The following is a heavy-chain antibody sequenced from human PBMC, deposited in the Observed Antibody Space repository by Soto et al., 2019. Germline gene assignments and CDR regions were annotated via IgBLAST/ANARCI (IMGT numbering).Heavy chain of an antibody. CDR2: IYYSGTT. CDR1: GGSIRSDGFY. Sequence: QVQLQESGPGLVKPSQTLSLTCTVSGGSIRSDGFYWTWVRHLPGKGLEWVGFIYYSGTTYYNPSLKSRITISMDSSQNQFSLRLYSVTVADMAVYYCARGPKHLGGGFYYGMDVWGPGTTVTVSS. D-gene: IGHD2-21*01. V-gene: IGHV4-31*03. CDR3: ARGPKHLGGGFYYGMDV. J-gene: IGHJ6*02.